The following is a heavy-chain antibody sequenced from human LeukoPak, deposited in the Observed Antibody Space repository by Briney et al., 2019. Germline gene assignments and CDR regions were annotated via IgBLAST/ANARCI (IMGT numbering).Heavy chain of an antibody. Sequence: ASVKVSCKASGGTFSSYAISWVRQAPGQGLEWMGGIIPIFGTANYAQKFQGRVTITADKSTSTAYMELSSLRSEDTAVYYCARDARRITMIVDYYYYYMDVWGKGTTVTVSS. J-gene: IGHJ6*03. D-gene: IGHD3-22*01. V-gene: IGHV1-69*06. CDR1: GGTFSSYA. CDR3: ARDARRITMIVDYYYYYMDV. CDR2: IIPIFGTA.